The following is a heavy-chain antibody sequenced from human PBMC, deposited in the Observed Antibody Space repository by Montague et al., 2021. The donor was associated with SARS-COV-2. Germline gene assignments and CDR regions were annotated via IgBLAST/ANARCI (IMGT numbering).Heavy chain of an antibody. CDR1: GGSIRNYY. J-gene: IGHJ6*02. CDR2: INYSGNV. Sequence: SETLSLTCAVSGGSIRNYYWSWIRQPPGRGLEWIACINYSGNVNYNSSLKSRVTILVDTSKNQFSLKLISVTAADTAVYYCAAQTDYYYYSLDVWGQGTTVTVS. CDR3: AAQTDYYYYSLDV. V-gene: IGHV4-59*08.